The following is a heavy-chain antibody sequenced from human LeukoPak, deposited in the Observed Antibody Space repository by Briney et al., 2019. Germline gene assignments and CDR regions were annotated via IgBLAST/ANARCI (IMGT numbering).Heavy chain of an antibody. J-gene: IGHJ4*02. CDR3: AGQTAYCSSTSCYRTGTIDY. V-gene: IGHV4-59*08. CDR1: GGSISSYY. CDR2: IYYSGST. Sequence: SETLSLTCTVSGGSISSYYWSWIRQPPGKGLEWIGYIYYSGSTNYNPSLKSRVTISVDRSKNQFSLKLSSVTAADTAVYYCAGQTAYCSSTSCYRTGTIDYWGQGTLVTVSS. D-gene: IGHD2-2*01.